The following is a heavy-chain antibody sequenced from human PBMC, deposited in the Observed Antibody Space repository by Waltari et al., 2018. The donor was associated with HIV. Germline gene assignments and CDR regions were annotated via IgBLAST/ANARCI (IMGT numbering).Heavy chain of an antibody. D-gene: IGHD2-2*01. J-gene: IGHJ5*02. CDR2: INPNSGGT. CDR3: ARDRGGPSGVVPGGWFDP. V-gene: IGHV1-2*02. Sequence: QVQLVQSGAEVKKPGASVKVSCKASGYPFTGYHMHWVRQAPGQGLEWMGWINPNSGGTNYAQKFQGRVTMTRDTSISTAYMELSRLRSDDTAVYYCARDRGGPSGVVPGGWFDPWGQGTLVTVSS. CDR1: GYPFTGYH.